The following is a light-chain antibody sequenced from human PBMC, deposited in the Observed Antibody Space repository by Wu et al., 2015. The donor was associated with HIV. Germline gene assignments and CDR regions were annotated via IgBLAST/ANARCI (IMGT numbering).Light chain of an antibody. J-gene: IGKJ1*01. V-gene: IGKV3-20*01. CDR1: QSLGRNY. Sequence: ETVLTQSPGTLSVSPGETVILSCRASQSLGRNYLSWYQQKPGQAPRLLIYGASNRDTGIPDRFSGSGSGTDFSLIINRLEPEDFAVYYCHQYDNPPQTFGQGTKVEIK. CDR2: GAS. CDR3: HQYDNPPQT.